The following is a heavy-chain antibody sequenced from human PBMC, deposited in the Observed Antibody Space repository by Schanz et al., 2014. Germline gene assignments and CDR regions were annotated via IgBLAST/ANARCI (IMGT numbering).Heavy chain of an antibody. D-gene: IGHD5-12*01. CDR1: GFTFSSYG. Sequence: QVQLVESGGGVVQFGRSLRLSCVASGFTFSSYGMHWVRQAPGKGLEWVAVISYDGSNKYYADSVQGRFTISRDNSRSTLYLQMNSLRTEDTAVYYCARPAGYSDYGTYFDFWGQGTLVTVSS. V-gene: IGHV3-30*19. CDR2: ISYDGSNK. J-gene: IGHJ4*02. CDR3: ARPAGYSDYGTYFDF.